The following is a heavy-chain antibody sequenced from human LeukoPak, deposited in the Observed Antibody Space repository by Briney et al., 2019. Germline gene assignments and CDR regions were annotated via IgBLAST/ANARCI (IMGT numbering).Heavy chain of an antibody. CDR3: ARDRSGSYRDAFDI. CDR1: GFTFSTYA. CDR2: ITGNGGST. Sequence: GGSLRLSCAASGFTFSTYAMYWVRQAPGKGPEFVSAITGNGGSTFYANSVKGRFTISRDNSKNTLYLQMGSLRAEDTAVYYCARDRSGSYRDAFDIWGQGTMVTVSS. V-gene: IGHV3-64*01. J-gene: IGHJ3*02. D-gene: IGHD1-26*01.